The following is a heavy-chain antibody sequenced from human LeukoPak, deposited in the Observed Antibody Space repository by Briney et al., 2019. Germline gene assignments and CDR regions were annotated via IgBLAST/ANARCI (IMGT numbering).Heavy chain of an antibody. D-gene: IGHD6-19*01. CDR2: ISGSGGST. V-gene: IGHV3-23*01. Sequence: QTGGSLRLSCAASGFTFSSYAISWVRQAPGKGLEWDSAISGSGGSTYYADSVKGRFTISRDNSKNTLYLQMNSLRAEDTAVYYCAKIIAVVYDAFDIWGQGTMVTVSS. CDR3: AKIIAVVYDAFDI. J-gene: IGHJ3*02. CDR1: GFTFSSYA.